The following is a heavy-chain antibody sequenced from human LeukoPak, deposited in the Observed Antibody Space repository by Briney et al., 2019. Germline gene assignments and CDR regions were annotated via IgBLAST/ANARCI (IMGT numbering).Heavy chain of an antibody. V-gene: IGHV3-30*18. J-gene: IGHJ4*02. CDR2: ISYDGSNK. Sequence: GRSLRLSCAASGFTFSSYDMHWVRQAPGKGLEWVAVISYDGSNKYYADSVKGRFTISRDNSKNTLYLQMNSLRAEDTAVYYCAKDARRYCSSTSCRTGYFDYWGQGTLVTVSS. D-gene: IGHD2-2*01. CDR1: GFTFSSYD. CDR3: AKDARRYCSSTSCRTGYFDY.